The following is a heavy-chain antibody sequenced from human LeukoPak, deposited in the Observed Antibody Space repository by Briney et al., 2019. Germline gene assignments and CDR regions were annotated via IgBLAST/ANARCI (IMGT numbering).Heavy chain of an antibody. J-gene: IGHJ4*02. CDR2: ISGSGGST. CDR3: ATDYDTSGYYSFFDY. D-gene: IGHD3-22*01. CDR1: GFTFSSYA. V-gene: IGHV3-23*01. Sequence: GGSLRLSCAASGFTFSSYAMSWVRQAPGKGLEWVSVISGSGGSTNYADSVKGRFTISRDNSKNTLYLQMNSLRAEGTAVYYCATDYDTSGYYSFFDYWGQGTLVTVSS.